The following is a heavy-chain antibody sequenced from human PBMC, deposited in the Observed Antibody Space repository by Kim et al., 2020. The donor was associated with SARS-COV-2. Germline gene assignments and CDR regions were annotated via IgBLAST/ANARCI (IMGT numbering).Heavy chain of an antibody. D-gene: IGHD6-13*01. CDR2: IWYDGSNK. J-gene: IGHJ6*02. CDR3: AKDSPAYYSRRIGGMDV. CDR1: GFTFSSYG. V-gene: IGHV3-33*06. Sequence: GGSLRLSCAASGFTFSSYGMHWVRQAPGKGLEWVAVIWYDGSNKYYADSVKGRFTISRDNSKNTLYLQMNSLRAEDTAVYYCAKDSPAYYSRRIGGMDVWGQGTTVTVSS.